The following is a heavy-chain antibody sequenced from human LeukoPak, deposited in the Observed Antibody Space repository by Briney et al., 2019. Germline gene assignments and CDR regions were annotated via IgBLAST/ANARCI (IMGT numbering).Heavy chain of an antibody. V-gene: IGHV1-69*05. CDR1: GGTFSSYA. CDR3: ARDYVRVGAKGAFDI. J-gene: IGHJ3*02. CDR2: IIPIFDTA. Sequence: GASVKVSCKASGGTFSSYAISWVRQAPGQGLEWMGRIIPIFDTANYAQKFQGRVTITTDESTSTAYMELSSLRSEDTAVYYCARDYVRVGAKGAFDIWGQGTMVTVSS. D-gene: IGHD1-26*01.